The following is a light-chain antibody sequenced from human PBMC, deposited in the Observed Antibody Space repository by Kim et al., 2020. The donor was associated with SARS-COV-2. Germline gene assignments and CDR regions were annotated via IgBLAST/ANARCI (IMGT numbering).Light chain of an antibody. CDR1: QSVSSNL. Sequence: PGERATLSCRASQSVSSNLLAWYQHKPGQAPRLLISGASIRATGVPDRFSGSGSGADFTLTISRLEPEDFAVYYCHQYASSPLTFGGGTKV. CDR3: HQYASSPLT. V-gene: IGKV3-20*01. CDR2: GAS. J-gene: IGKJ4*01.